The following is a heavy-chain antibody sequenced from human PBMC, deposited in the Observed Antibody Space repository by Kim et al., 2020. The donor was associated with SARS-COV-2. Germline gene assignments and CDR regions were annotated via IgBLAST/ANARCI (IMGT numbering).Heavy chain of an antibody. CDR3: ARLGLWVGEPHYGMDV. J-gene: IGHJ6*02. CDR1: RFPFSSYS. D-gene: IGHD3-10*01. V-gene: IGHV3-48*02. CDR2: ISDSGYTI. Sequence: GGSLRLSCTASRFPFSSYSMNWVRQAPGKELEWVSYISDSGYTIYYRDSVQGRFTISRDNAKNSLYLQMNGLRDEDTAVYYCARLGLWVGEPHYGMDVWGQGTTVTVSS.